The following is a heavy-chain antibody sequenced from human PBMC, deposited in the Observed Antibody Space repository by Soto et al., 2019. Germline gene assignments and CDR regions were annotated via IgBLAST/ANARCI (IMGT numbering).Heavy chain of an antibody. Sequence: ASVTVSCKASGYTFTVYYMHLVRQAPGQGLEWMGWINPNSGGTNYAQKFQGWVTMTRDTSISTAYMELSRLRSDDTAVYYCARAALSTPFDYWGQGTLVTVSS. CDR1: GYTFTVYY. CDR2: INPNSGGT. CDR3: ARAALSTPFDY. J-gene: IGHJ4*02. V-gene: IGHV1-2*04. D-gene: IGHD3-16*02.